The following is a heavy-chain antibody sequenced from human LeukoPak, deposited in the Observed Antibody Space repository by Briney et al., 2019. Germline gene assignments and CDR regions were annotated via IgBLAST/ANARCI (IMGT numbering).Heavy chain of an antibody. CDR2: INHSGST. V-gene: IGHV4-34*01. CDR3: ARGVVGIVVVPAAYRINWFDP. Sequence: PSETLSLTCAVYGGSFSGYYWSWIRQPPGKGLEWIGEINHSGSTNYNPSLKSRVTISVDTSKSQFSLKLSSVTAADTAVYYCARGVVGIVVVPAAYRINWFDPWGQGTLVTVSS. D-gene: IGHD2-2*01. J-gene: IGHJ5*02. CDR1: GGSFSGYY.